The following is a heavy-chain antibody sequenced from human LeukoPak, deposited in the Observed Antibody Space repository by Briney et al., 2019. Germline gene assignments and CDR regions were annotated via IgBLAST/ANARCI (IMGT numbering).Heavy chain of an antibody. V-gene: IGHV4-59*01. J-gene: IGHJ1*01. D-gene: IGHD2-15*01. CDR2: IYYSGST. CDR3: ASNTLDCSGGSCYPGYFQH. Sequence: SETLSLTCTVSGGSISSYYWSWIRQPPGKGLEWIGYIYYSGSTNYNPSLKSRVTISVDTSKNQFSLKLSSVTAADTAVYYCASNTLDCSGGSCYPGYFQHWGHGTLVTVSS. CDR1: GGSISSYY.